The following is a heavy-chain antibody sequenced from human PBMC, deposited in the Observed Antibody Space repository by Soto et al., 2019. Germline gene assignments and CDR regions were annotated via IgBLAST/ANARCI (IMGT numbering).Heavy chain of an antibody. J-gene: IGHJ6*02. CDR2: IIPIFGTA. D-gene: IGHD6-19*01. V-gene: IGHV1-69*13. CDR1: RVAFSKFI. Sequence: SVKVSCKASRVAFSKFIVTWVRQAPGLGLEWVGGIIPIFGTANYAQKFQGRVTITADESTSTSYMEVNNLRSEDTAVYYCAKVRYSSPIGYYYGMGVWGQVTTVTVSS. CDR3: AKVRYSSPIGYYYGMGV.